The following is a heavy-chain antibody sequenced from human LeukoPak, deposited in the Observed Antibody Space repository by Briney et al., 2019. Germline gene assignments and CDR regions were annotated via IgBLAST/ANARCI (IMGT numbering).Heavy chain of an antibody. D-gene: IGHD1-1*01. CDR2: INPNSGGT. J-gene: IGHJ6*02. Sequence: GASVKVSCKASGYTFTDYYMHLVRQAPGQGLEWMGWINPNSGGTNYAQKFQGRVTMTRDTSISTAYMELTRLRSDDTAVYYCAREPGLAPTERRVVGMDVWGQGTTVTVSS. V-gene: IGHV1-2*02. CDR3: AREPGLAPTERRVVGMDV. CDR1: GYTFTDYY.